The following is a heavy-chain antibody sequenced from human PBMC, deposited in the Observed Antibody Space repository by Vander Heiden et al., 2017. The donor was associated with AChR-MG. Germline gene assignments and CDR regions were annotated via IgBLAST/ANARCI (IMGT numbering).Heavy chain of an antibody. CDR3: ARDEGAAGN. CDR2: INEDGSER. CDR1: GLTYSNYC. V-gene: IGHV3-7*03. Sequence: EVRLVESGGGLVQPGGSLRLPCVVPGLTYSNYCMGWVRQAPGKGLEWVANINEDGSERNYVDSVRGRFTISRDNAKNSLYLQMNSLTAEDTALYYCARDEGAAGNWGQGALVTVSS. J-gene: IGHJ4*02.